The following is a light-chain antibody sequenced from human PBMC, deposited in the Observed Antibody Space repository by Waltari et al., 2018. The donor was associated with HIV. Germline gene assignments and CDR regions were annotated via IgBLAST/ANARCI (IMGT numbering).Light chain of an antibody. CDR2: QAS. Sequence: DIRLTQSPSTLSASAGDRVAITCRAGQNVGAFLAWYQQKPGKPPKLLSFQASILEGGVPSRFSGSFAGSDFTLPINGLQSDDFATYYCHQYASFSGTFGQGTKVEL. CDR3: HQYASFSGT. CDR1: QNVGAF. J-gene: IGKJ1*01. V-gene: IGKV1-5*03.